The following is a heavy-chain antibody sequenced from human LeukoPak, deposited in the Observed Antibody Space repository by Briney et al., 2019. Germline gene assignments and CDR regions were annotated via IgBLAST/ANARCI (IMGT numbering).Heavy chain of an antibody. CDR3: ARAKSKKPYYYGMDV. J-gene: IGHJ6*02. CDR1: GFTVSSNY. D-gene: IGHD4-11*01. Sequence: GGSLRLSCAASGFTVSSNYMSWVRQAPGKGPEWVSVIYSGGSTYYADSVKGRFTISRDNSKNTLYLQMNSLRAEDTAVYYCARAKSKKPYYYGMDVWGQGTTVTVSS. V-gene: IGHV3-66*01. CDR2: IYSGGST.